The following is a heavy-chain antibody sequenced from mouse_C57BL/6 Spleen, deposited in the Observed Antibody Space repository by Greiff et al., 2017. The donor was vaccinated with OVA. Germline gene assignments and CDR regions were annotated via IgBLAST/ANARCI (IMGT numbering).Heavy chain of an antibody. D-gene: IGHD2-1*01. V-gene: IGHV1-74*01. CDR1: GYTFTSYW. CDR3: AIVGGRYYGNYVYYAMDY. Sequence: QVQLQQPGAELVKPGASVKVSCKASGYTFTSYWMHWVKQRPGQGLEWIGRIHPSDSDTNYNQKFKGKATLTVDKSSSTAYMQLSSLTSEDSAVYYYAIVGGRYYGNYVYYAMDYWGQGTSVTVSS. J-gene: IGHJ4*01. CDR2: IHPSDSDT.